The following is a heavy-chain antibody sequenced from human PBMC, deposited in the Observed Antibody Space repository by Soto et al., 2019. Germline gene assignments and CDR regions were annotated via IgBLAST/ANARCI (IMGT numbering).Heavy chain of an antibody. CDR3: ASYGDYYYYYGMDV. D-gene: IGHD4-17*01. CDR2: INPNSGGT. V-gene: IGHV1-2*02. CDR1: GYTFTGYY. Sequence: ASVKVSCKASGYTFTGYYMHWVRQAPGQGLEWMGWINPNSGGTNYAQKFQGRVTMTRDTSISTAYMELSRLRSDDTAVDYCASYGDYYYYYGMDVWGQGTTVTVSS. J-gene: IGHJ6*02.